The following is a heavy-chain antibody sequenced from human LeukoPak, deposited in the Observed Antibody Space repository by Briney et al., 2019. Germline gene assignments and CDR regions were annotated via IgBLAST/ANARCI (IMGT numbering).Heavy chain of an antibody. V-gene: IGHV4-59*08. CDR3: ARQPYSNFVLDY. CDR1: VGSVRNYY. D-gene: IGHD4-11*01. CDR2: IYYSRST. J-gene: IGHJ4*02. Sequence: PSETLSLTCTVSVGSVRNYYWSWIREPPGKGLESVVYIYYSRSTKYNPSLKSRVPISVDTSKNQFSLKLSSVTAADTAVDYWARQPYSNFVLDYWGQGTLVTVSS.